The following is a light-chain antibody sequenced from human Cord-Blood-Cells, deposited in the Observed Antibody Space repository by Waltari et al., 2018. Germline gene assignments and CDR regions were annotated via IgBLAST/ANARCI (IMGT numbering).Light chain of an antibody. J-gene: IGLJ1*01. V-gene: IGLV2-23*03. CDR1: SRDVGGYNL. Sequence: QSALTQPASVSGSPGQSIPIPCTGTSRDVGGYNLVSWYQQHPGKAPKLMIYEGSKRPSGVSNRFSGSKSGNTASLTISGLQAEDEADYYCCSYAGSSTFVFGTGTKVTVL. CDR2: EGS. CDR3: CSYAGSSTFV.